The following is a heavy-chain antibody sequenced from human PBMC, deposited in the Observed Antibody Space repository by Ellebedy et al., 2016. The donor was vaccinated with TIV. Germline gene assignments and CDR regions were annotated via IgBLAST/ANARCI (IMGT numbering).Heavy chain of an antibody. CDR1: GSSISTSEYY. Sequence: MPSETLSLTCEVSGSSISTSEYYWSWIRQPPGKGLEWIGNIYYSGSTNYNPSLKSRVTISVDTSKTQFSLKLSSVTAADSAVYYCAREFWGEEMVRGEMGWYFDLWGRGTLVSVSS. CDR2: IYYSGST. CDR3: AREFWGEEMVRGEMGWYFDL. V-gene: IGHV4-61*08. J-gene: IGHJ2*01. D-gene: IGHD3-10*01.